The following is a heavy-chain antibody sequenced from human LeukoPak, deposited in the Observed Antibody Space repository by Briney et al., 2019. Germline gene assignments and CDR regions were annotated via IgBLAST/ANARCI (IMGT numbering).Heavy chain of an antibody. J-gene: IGHJ4*02. CDR3: SRDASGGNSGGVPDY. D-gene: IGHD4-23*01. V-gene: IGHV3-49*04. CDR2: IRSKAYGGTT. CDR1: GFTFGDHA. Sequence: GRSLGLSCTASGFTFGDHAMNWVRQAPGKGLEWVGFIRSKAYGGTTESAASVKGRFTMSRDDSKSIVYLQMNSLKTEDTAVYYCSRDASGGNSGGVPDYWGQGTLVTVSS.